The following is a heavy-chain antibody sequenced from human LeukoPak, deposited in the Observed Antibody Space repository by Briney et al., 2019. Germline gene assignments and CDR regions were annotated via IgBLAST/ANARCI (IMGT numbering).Heavy chain of an antibody. CDR2: ISPSGGST. V-gene: IGHV1-46*01. D-gene: IGHD3-22*01. CDR3: ARVPYYDSSGYDN. CDR1: GYTFTIYY. J-gene: IGHJ4*02. Sequence: ASVTVSCTASGYTFTIYYIHWVRQAPGQGLEWMGVISPSGGSTTYAQKFQGRVTMTRDTSTSTVYMELSSLTSEDTAVYYCARVPYYDSSGYDNWGQGTLVTVSS.